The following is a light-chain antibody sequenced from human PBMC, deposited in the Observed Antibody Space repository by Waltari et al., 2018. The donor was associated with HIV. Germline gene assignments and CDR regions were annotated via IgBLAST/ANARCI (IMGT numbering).Light chain of an antibody. Sequence: SYELTQPPSVSVSPGQTARITCSGDKLGDRYTAWYQQMPGQSPVLVIYQDSKRPAGIPERFSGSNSRNTATLTITETQALDEADYYCQAWDSSTAEVCGGGTKLTVL. CDR3: QAWDSSTAEV. V-gene: IGLV3-1*01. CDR2: QDS. J-gene: IGLJ2*01. CDR1: KLGDRY.